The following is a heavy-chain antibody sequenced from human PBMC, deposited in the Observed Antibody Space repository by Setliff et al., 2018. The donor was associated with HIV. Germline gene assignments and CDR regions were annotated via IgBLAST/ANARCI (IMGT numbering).Heavy chain of an antibody. V-gene: IGHV3-15*01. CDR2: IKSRVDGETT. CDR3: ILLGMHGALNI. Sequence: GGSLRLSCAASGFSFSNAWMSWVRQAPGKGLEWVGRIKSRVDGETTAYAAPLKGRFTISRDDSKNTLYLQMDSLSTEDTAVYYCILLGMHGALNIWGQGTMVTVSS. D-gene: IGHD7-27*01. CDR1: GFSFSNAW. J-gene: IGHJ3*02.